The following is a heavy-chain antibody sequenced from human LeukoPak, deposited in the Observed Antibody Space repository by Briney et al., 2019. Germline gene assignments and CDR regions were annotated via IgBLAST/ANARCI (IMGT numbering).Heavy chain of an antibody. Sequence: GGSLRLSCAASGFTFSEYDMHWVRQATGNGLEWVSGIGTAGDTYYPGSVKGRFTISREDAKNSLHLQMNSLRAGDTAVYYCTRVDRADAFDIWGRGTIVTVSS. CDR1: GFTFSEYD. CDR2: IGTAGDT. V-gene: IGHV3-13*01. D-gene: IGHD3-16*02. J-gene: IGHJ3*02. CDR3: TRVDRADAFDI.